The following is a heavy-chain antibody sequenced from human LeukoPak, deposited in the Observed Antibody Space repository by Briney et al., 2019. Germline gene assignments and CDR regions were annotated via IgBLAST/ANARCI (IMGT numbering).Heavy chain of an antibody. V-gene: IGHV4-4*07. CDR2: TYTSGST. CDR3: AGESMTTVTRYFDY. J-gene: IGHJ4*02. D-gene: IGHD4-11*01. CDR1: GGSISSYY. Sequence: SETLSLTCTVSGGSISSYYRSWIRQPAGKGLEWIGRTYTSGSTNYNPSLKSRVTMSVDTSKNQFSLKLSSVTAADTAVYYCAGESMTTVTRYFDYWGQGTLVTVSS.